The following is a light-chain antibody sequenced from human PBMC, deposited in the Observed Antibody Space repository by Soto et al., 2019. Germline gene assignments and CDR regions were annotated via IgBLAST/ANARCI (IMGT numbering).Light chain of an antibody. CDR1: QSVSSY. V-gene: IGKV3-11*01. Sequence: PGARATLSCRASQSVSSYLAWYQQKPGQAARLLIYDASNRATGIPARFSGSGSGTDFTLTISSLEPEDFAVYYCQQRSNWPRWTFGQGTKVEIK. J-gene: IGKJ1*01. CDR2: DAS. CDR3: QQRSNWPRWT.